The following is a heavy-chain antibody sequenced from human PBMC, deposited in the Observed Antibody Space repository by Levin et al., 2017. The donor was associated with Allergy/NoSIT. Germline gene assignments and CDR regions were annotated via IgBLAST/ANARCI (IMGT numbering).Heavy chain of an antibody. J-gene: IGHJ6*02. Sequence: GGSLRLSCAASEFSFSRAWLTWVRQAPGKGLEWVGRIKPKSDGGAAEYAAPVKGRFIISRDDSKNTLFLQMSSLKTEDTAVYYCATTRNYSHRWYYYFHYGMDVWGQGTTVTVSS. D-gene: IGHD1-7*01. CDR3: ATTRNYSHRWYYYFHYGMDV. CDR2: IKPKSDGGAA. V-gene: IGHV3-15*01. CDR1: EFSFSRAW.